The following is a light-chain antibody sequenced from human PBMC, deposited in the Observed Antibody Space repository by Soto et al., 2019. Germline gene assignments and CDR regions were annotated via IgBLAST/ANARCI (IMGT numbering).Light chain of an antibody. Sequence: DILMTPCPDSLAVSLQERATISXXSRXSLLYRYNNKNYLAWYQQKPGKSPKXXIYWASTRESGVPARFSGSGSGTDFTLSISSLQAEDVAVYYCQQYYNSPWTFGQGTKVDIK. J-gene: IGKJ1*01. CDR3: QQYYNSPWT. CDR2: WAS. CDR1: XSLLYRYNNKNY. V-gene: IGKV4-1*01.